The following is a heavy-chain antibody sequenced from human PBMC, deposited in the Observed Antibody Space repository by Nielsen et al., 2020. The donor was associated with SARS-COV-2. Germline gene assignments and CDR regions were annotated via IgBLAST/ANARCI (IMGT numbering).Heavy chain of an antibody. CDR1: GYTFTGYY. J-gene: IGHJ6*02. Sequence: ASVKVSCKASGYTFTGYYMHWVRQAPGQGLEWMGRINPNSGGTNYAQKFQGRVTMTRDTSISTAYMELRSLRSDDTAVYYCARYSSSWYKYYYYGMDVWGQGTTVTVSS. D-gene: IGHD6-13*01. CDR3: ARYSSSWYKYYYYGMDV. CDR2: INPNSGGT. V-gene: IGHV1-2*06.